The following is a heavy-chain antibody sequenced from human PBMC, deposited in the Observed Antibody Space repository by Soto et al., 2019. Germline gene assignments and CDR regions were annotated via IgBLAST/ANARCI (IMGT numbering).Heavy chain of an antibody. D-gene: IGHD6-19*01. CDR2: ISYDGSNK. CDR3: AISGKWLEVPYNWFDP. Sequence: GGSLRLSCAASGFTFSSYGMHWVRQAPGKGLEWVAVISYDGSNKYYADSVKGRFTISRDSSKNTLYLQMNSLRAEDTAVYYCAISGKWLEVPYNWFDPWGQGTLVTVSS. CDR1: GFTFSSYG. V-gene: IGHV3-30*03. J-gene: IGHJ5*02.